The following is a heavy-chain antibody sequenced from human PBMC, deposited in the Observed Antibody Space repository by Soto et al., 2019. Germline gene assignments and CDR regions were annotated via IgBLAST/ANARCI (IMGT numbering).Heavy chain of an antibody. D-gene: IGHD4-17*01. Sequence: SETLSLTCSVSGASVISGGYFWTLIRQLPGKGLEWIGYIYSSGATHYNPSLQSRLSVSLDTSRNQFSLKLTSMTVADTAVYYCARGPTVTTDYWGQGALVTVSS. CDR3: ARGPTVTTDY. CDR1: GASVISGGYF. V-gene: IGHV4-31*02. CDR2: IYSSGAT. J-gene: IGHJ4*02.